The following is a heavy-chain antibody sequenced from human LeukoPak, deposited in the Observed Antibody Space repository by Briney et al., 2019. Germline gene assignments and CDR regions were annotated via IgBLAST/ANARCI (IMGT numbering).Heavy chain of an antibody. J-gene: IGHJ6*02. D-gene: IGHD3-22*01. CDR3: AVEYYYDSSGKGPDYYYGMDV. CDR1: GGTFSSYA. V-gene: IGHV1-69*04. Sequence: SVKVSCKASGGTFSSYAISWVRQAPGQGLVWMGRIIPILGIANYAQKFQGRVTITADKSTSTAYMELSSLRSEDTAVYYCAVEYYYDSSGKGPDYYYGMDVWGQGTTVTASS. CDR2: IIPILGIA.